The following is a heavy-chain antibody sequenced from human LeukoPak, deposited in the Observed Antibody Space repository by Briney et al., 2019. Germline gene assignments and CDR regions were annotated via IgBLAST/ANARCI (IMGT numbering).Heavy chain of an antibody. CDR1: GGSISSYY. Sequence: SETLSLTCTVSGGSISSYYWSWIRQPAGKGLEWIGRIYISGSTNYNPSLKSRVTMSVDRSKNQFSLKLSSVTAAETAVYYCARGGNSSSWYTTFDYWGQGTLVTVSS. CDR2: IYISGST. CDR3: ARGGNSSSWYTTFDY. J-gene: IGHJ4*02. V-gene: IGHV4-4*07. D-gene: IGHD6-13*01.